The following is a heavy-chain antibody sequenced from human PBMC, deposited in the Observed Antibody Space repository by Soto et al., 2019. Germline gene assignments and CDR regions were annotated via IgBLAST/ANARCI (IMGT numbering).Heavy chain of an antibody. J-gene: IGHJ5*02. CDR3: ASIYDSSGYYYGNNWFDP. CDR2: IYYSGST. V-gene: IGHV4-31*03. Sequence: PSETLSLTCTVSGYSISHGDYYWSWIRHHPGQGLEWIGYIYYSGSTYYNPSLKSRVTISVDTSKNQFSLKLSSVTAADTAVYYCASIYDSSGYYYGNNWFDPWGQG. CDR1: GYSISHGDYY. D-gene: IGHD3-22*01.